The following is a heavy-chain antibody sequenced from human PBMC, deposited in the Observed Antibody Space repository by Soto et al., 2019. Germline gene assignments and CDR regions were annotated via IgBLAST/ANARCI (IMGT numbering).Heavy chain of an antibody. D-gene: IGHD3-3*01. CDR2: INPYNGNR. J-gene: IGHJ4*02. Sequence: QVLLVQSGGEVREPGASVKVSCRASAYTFTSYGISWVRRAPGQGLEWMGWINPYNGNRNYAQKFQGRITMTKDTSTSTAYMELRNVRSDDTALYYCARDPDFWSGSLDYLGQGPLLTGSS. CDR3: ARDPDFWSGSLDY. V-gene: IGHV1-18*01. CDR1: AYTFTSYG.